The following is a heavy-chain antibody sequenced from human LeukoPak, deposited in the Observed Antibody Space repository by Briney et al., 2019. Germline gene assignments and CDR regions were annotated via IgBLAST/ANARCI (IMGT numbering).Heavy chain of an antibody. CDR2: INPISGTA. Sequence: SSVKVSCKASGCTFTSYAFSWVRQPPAPGLEWMGGINPISGTANYAKKIQGRVSITADESTSTAYMELSSLRYEDTAVYYCAIAVAGSRYYFDFWGQGKLVPVTA. D-gene: IGHD6-19*01. CDR1: GCTFTSYA. J-gene: IGHJ4*02. CDR3: AIAVAGSRYYFDF. V-gene: IGHV1-69*01.